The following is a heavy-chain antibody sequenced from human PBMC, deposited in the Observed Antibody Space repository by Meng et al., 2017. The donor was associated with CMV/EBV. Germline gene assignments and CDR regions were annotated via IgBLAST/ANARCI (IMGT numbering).Heavy chain of an antibody. CDR2: IKQDGSEK. D-gene: IGHD5-18*01. CDR3: ARDRGYSYSDY. V-gene: IGHV3-7*01. Sequence: GESLKISCAASGFTFSSYWMSWVRQAQGKGLEWVANIKQDGSEKYYVDSVKGRFTISRDNAKNSLYLQMNSLRAEDTAVYYCARDRGYSYSDYWGQGTLVTVSS. CDR1: GFTFSSYW. J-gene: IGHJ4*02.